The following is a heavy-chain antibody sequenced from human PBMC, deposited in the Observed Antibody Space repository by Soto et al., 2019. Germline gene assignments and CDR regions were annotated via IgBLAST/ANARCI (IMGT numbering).Heavy chain of an antibody. CDR3: ARESGGIVGTTSLDY. CDR1: GFTFSSNA. CDR2: ISGSGGST. D-gene: IGHD1-26*01. V-gene: IGHV3-23*01. Sequence: PGGSLRLSCAASGFTFSSNAMSWVRQAPGKGLEWVSAISGSGGSTYYAASVKGRFTISRDNAKNSLYLQMNSLRAEDTAVYYYARESGGIVGTTSLDYWGQGTLVTVSS. J-gene: IGHJ4*02.